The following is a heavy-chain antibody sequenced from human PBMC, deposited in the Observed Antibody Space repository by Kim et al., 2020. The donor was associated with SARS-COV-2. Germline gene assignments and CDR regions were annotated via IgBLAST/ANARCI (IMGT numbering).Heavy chain of an antibody. J-gene: IGHJ2*01. Sequence: GWSPLLSFPVSGFTFRNSAMSWVRQAPGKGLVWGSGIFGGGAGTYYADSVKGRVTISRDNSQSTLYLQMDNLRAEDTAVYYCARHLHVTTVTFYWYFDLWGRGTLVTVSS. CDR1: GFTFRNSA. D-gene: IGHD2-21*02. CDR3: ARHLHVTTVTFYWYFDL. CDR2: IFGGGAGT. V-gene: IGHV3-23*01.